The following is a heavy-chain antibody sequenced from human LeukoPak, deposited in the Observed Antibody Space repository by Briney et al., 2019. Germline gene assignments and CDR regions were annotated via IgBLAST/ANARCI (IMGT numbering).Heavy chain of an antibody. V-gene: IGHV3-21*01. D-gene: IGHD6-25*01. CDR2: ISSSSSYI. Sequence: GGSLRLSCAASGFTFSSYSMNWVRQAPGKGLEWVSSISSSSSYIYYADSVKGRFTISRDNSKNTLYLQMNSLRAEDTAVYYCAPQPTALYSSASSSSWGQGTLVTVSS. J-gene: IGHJ5*02. CDR3: APQPTALYSSASSSS. CDR1: GFTFSSYS.